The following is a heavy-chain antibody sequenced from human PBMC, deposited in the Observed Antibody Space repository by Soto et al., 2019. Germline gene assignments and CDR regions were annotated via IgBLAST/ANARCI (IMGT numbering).Heavy chain of an antibody. D-gene: IGHD5-18*01. V-gene: IGHV3-21*01. CDR1: GFTFTRYS. J-gene: IGHJ4*02. CDR3: ARAMDTAMGRPD. CDR2: ISSTTNYI. Sequence: GGSLRLSCAASGFTFTRYSMNWVRQAPGKGLEWVSSISSTTNYIYYADSVKGRFTISRDNAKNSLYLQMNSLRDEDTAVYYCARAMDTAMGRPDWGQGTLVTVSS.